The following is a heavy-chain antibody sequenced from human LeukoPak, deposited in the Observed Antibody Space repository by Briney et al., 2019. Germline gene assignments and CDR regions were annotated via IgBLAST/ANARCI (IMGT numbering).Heavy chain of an antibody. CDR2: IYYSGST. CDR3: ARDGGYDYPFDY. J-gene: IGHJ4*02. V-gene: IGHV4-30-4*01. D-gene: IGHD5-12*01. Sequence: PSQTLSLTCTVSGGSISSGDYYWSWIRQPPGEGLEWIGYIYYSGSTYYNPSLKSRVTISVDTSKNQFSLKLSSVTAADTAVYYCARDGGYDYPFDYWGQGTLVTVSS. CDR1: GGSISSGDYY.